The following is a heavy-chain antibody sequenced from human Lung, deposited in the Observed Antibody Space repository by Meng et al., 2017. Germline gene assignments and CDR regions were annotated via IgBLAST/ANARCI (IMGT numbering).Heavy chain of an antibody. CDR3: VRSSAWVRTGFDP. J-gene: IGHJ5*02. D-gene: IGHD6-19*01. V-gene: IGHV4-39*01. Sequence: QPHLQESGPGLVKPSEALSPTCSVSGGSISTSGYYWGWIRQPPGKGLEWIGSIGHSGFTYYTPSLKSRVAVSLDTSKSQFSLMLTSVTAADTAVYYCVRSSAWVRTGFDPWGQGTLVTVSS. CDR2: IGHSGFT. CDR1: GGSISTSGYY.